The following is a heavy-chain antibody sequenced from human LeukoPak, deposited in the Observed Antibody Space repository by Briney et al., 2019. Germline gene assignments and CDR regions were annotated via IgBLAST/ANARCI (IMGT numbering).Heavy chain of an antibody. Sequence: SVKVSCKASGGTFSSYAISWVRQAPGQALESMGRIIPIFRTANYAQKFQGRVTITTDASTSTAYMELSSLRSEDTAVYYCARDKGSSGYYRTYYFDYWGQGTLVTVSS. CDR1: GGTFSSYA. J-gene: IGHJ4*02. V-gene: IGHV1-69*05. CDR3: ARDKGSSGYYRTYYFDY. CDR2: IIPIFRTA. D-gene: IGHD3-22*01.